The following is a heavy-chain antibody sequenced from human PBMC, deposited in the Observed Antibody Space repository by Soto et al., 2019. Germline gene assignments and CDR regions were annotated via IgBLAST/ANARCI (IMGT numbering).Heavy chain of an antibody. D-gene: IGHD6-6*01. Sequence: QVQLVQSGVEVKKPGASVKVSCKASGYTFTDYRMIWVRQAPGQGLEWMGIINPSGGSTNYAPNFQGRVTLTRDSFTSTVYMELSNLRSEDTAVYYCARPAGRLAIWFDPWGQGTLVTVSS. CDR1: GYTFTDYR. CDR2: INPSGGST. CDR3: ARPAGRLAIWFDP. J-gene: IGHJ5*02. V-gene: IGHV1-46*01.